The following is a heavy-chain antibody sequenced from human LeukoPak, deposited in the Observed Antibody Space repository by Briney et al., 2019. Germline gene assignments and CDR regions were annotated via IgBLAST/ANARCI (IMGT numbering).Heavy chain of an antibody. V-gene: IGHV4-39*01. CDR2: IYYSGST. Sequence: SETLSLTCTVSGGSISSSSYYWGWIRQPPGKGLEWIGSIYYSGSTYYNPSLKSRVTISVDTSKNQFSLKLSSVTAADTAVYYCASHDFWSGYYSLGRGDYFDYWGQGTLVTVSS. J-gene: IGHJ4*02. CDR3: ASHDFWSGYYSLGRGDYFDY. D-gene: IGHD3-3*01. CDR1: GGSISSSSYY.